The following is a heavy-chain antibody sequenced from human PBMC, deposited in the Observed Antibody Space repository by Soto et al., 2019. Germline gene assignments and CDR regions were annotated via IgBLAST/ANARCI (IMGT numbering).Heavy chain of an antibody. CDR1: GFIFSGYG. CDR2: ISYDESKT. V-gene: IGHV3-33*05. J-gene: IGHJ6*02. Sequence: PLVESGGGVVQPGRSLRLSCSASGFIFSGYGMHWVRQAPGKGLEWVAVISYDESKTYYGDSVKGRFTISRDNSXXTVFLQASSLRDEDTGVYYCARDRGIVSYFFAMDVWGQGTTVTVSS. D-gene: IGHD3-16*02. CDR3: ARDRGIVSYFFAMDV.